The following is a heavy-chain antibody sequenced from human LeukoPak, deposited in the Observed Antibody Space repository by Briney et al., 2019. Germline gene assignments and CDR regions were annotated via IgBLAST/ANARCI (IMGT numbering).Heavy chain of an antibody. Sequence: GASVKVSCKASGYTFTSYAMHWVRQAPGQRLEWMGWINAGNGNTKYSQKFQGRVTITRDTSASTAYMELSSLRSEDTAVYYCARVGYSSGWYDAFDIWGQGTMVTVSS. CDR2: INAGNGNT. V-gene: IGHV1-3*01. CDR1: GYTFTSYA. J-gene: IGHJ3*02. D-gene: IGHD6-19*01. CDR3: ARVGYSSGWYDAFDI.